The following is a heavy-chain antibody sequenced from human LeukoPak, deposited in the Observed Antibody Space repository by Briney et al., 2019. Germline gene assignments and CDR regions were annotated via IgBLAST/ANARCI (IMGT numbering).Heavy chain of an antibody. J-gene: IGHJ3*02. CDR2: IIPIFGTA. V-gene: IGHV1-69*13. Sequence: GASVKVSCKASGGTFSSYAISWVRQAPGQGLEWMGGIIPIFGTANYAQKFQGRVTITADESTSTAYMELSRLKSDDTAVYYCARDSGWEVVLYASEIWGQGTMVTVSS. CDR3: ARDSGWEVVLYASEI. D-gene: IGHD1-26*01. CDR1: GGTFSSYA.